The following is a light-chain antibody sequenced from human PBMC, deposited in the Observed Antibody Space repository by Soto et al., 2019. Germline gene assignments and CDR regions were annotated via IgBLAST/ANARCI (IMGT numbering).Light chain of an antibody. CDR3: QQLNSYPIT. CDR1: QGISSY. CDR2: AAS. V-gene: IGKV1-9*01. J-gene: IGKJ5*01. Sequence: DIKMSQSPSSLSASVGDRVTITCRASQGISSYLAWYQQKPGKAPKLLIYAASTLQSGVPSRFSGSGSGTEFTLTISSLQPEDFATYYCQQLNSYPITFGQGTRLEN.